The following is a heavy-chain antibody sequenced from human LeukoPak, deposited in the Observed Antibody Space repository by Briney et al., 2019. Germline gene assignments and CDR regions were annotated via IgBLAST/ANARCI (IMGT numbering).Heavy chain of an antibody. CDR3: ARAPGYCSGGSCYYFDY. CDR1: GGTFSSYA. D-gene: IGHD2-15*01. CDR2: IIPIFGTA. Sequence: GASVKVSCKASGGTFSSYAISWVRPAPGQGLEWMGGIIPIFGTANYAQKFQGRVTITADESTSTAYMELSSLRSEDTAVYYCARAPGYCSGGSCYYFDYWGQGTLVTVSS. V-gene: IGHV1-69*13. J-gene: IGHJ4*02.